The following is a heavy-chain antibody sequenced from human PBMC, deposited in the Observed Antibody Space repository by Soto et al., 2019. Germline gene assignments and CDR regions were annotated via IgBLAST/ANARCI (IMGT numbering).Heavy chain of an antibody. CDR3: ARVIAAAVDFAY. CDR2: ISAYNGNT. J-gene: IGHJ4*02. Sequence: QVQLVQSGAEVKKPGASVKVSCKASGYTFTSYGISWVRQPPAQWLEWMGWISAYNGNTNYAQQLQGRVTMTTDTSTSTAYMGLRSRRSDDTAVYYCARVIAAAVDFAYWGQGTLGTVSS. V-gene: IGHV1-18*01. D-gene: IGHD6-13*01. CDR1: GYTFTSYG.